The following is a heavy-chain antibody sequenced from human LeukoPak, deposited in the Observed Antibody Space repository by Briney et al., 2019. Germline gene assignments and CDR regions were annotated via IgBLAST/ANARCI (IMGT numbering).Heavy chain of an antibody. J-gene: IGHJ6*02. CDR1: GFTFSNAW. V-gene: IGHV3-15*01. CDR3: TTDVTVTTVGSCYYGMDV. Sequence: GGSLRLSCAASGFTFSNAWMSWVRQAPGKGLEWVGRIKSKTDGGTTDYAAPVKGRFTISRDDSKNTLYLQMNSLKTEDTAVYYCTTDVTVTTVGSCYYGMDVWGQGTTVTVSS. D-gene: IGHD4-17*01. CDR2: IKSKTDGGTT.